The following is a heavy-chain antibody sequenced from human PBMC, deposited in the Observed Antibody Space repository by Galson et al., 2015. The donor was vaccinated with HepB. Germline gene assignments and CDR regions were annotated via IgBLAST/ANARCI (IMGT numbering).Heavy chain of an antibody. CDR1: GYTFTSYA. Sequence: SVKVSCKASGYTFTSYAMKWVRQAPGQGLEWMGWINTNTGNPTYAQGFTGRFVFSLDTSVSTAYLQISSLKAEDTAVYYCAREPYYYGSGSYYGNDDAFDIWGQGTMVTVSS. J-gene: IGHJ3*02. V-gene: IGHV7-4-1*02. CDR2: INTNTGNP. CDR3: AREPYYYGSGSYYGNDDAFDI. D-gene: IGHD3-10*01.